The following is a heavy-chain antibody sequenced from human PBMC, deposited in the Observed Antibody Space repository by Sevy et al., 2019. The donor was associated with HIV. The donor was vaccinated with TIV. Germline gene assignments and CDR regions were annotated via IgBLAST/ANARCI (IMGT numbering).Heavy chain of an antibody. CDR2: INHSGRT. D-gene: IGHD2-2*01. V-gene: IGHV4-34*01. CDR1: GGSFSGYY. Sequence: SETLSLTCAVYGGSFSGYYWRWIRQPPGKGLEWIGEINHSGRTNYNPSLMSRVTISVDTSKNQFSLKLSSVTAADTAVYYCAGHCSGTGCSHAFDIWGQGTMVTVSS. CDR3: AGHCSGTGCSHAFDI. J-gene: IGHJ3*02.